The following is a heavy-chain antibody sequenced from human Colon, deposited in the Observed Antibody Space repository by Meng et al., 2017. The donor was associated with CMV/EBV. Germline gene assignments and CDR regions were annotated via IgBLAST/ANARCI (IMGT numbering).Heavy chain of an antibody. Sequence: VSGGSFNTPPYYWGWIRQPPGKWLDWIGSIFYSGGTYYNPSLRSRVTISVDTSKNQFSLKLTSVTAADTAVYYCARVGDDNGSGNWFDRWGQGTLVTVS. CDR1: GGSFNTPPYY. D-gene: IGHD3-10*01. CDR3: ARVGDDNGSGNWFDR. CDR2: IFYSGGT. V-gene: IGHV4-39*07. J-gene: IGHJ5*02.